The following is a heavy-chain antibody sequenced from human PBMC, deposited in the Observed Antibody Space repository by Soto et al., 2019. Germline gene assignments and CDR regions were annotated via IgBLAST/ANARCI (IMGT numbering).Heavy chain of an antibody. J-gene: IGHJ3*02. D-gene: IGHD2-2*01. V-gene: IGHV1-18*01. Sequence: GASVKVSCKASGYTFTRYGISWVRQAPGQGLEWMGWISAYNGNTNYAQKLQGRVTMTTDTSTSTAYMELRSLRSDDTAVYYCARVLVWPEYQLLREAFDIWGQGTMVTVSS. CDR3: ARVLVWPEYQLLREAFDI. CDR1: GYTFTRYG. CDR2: ISAYNGNT.